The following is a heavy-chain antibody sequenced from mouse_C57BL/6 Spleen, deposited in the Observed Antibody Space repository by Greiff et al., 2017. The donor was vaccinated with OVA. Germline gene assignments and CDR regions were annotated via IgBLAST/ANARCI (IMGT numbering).Heavy chain of an antibody. J-gene: IGHJ4*01. CDR2: IYPGSGST. D-gene: IGHD2-2*01. Sequence: QVQLKQPGAELVKPGASVKMSCKASGYTFTSYWITWVKQRPGQGLEWIGDIYPGSGSTNYNEKFKSKATLTVDTSSSTAYMQLSSLTSEDSAVYYCAYGYDGDYYAMDYWGQGTSVTVSS. V-gene: IGHV1-55*01. CDR1: GYTFTSYW. CDR3: AYGYDGDYYAMDY.